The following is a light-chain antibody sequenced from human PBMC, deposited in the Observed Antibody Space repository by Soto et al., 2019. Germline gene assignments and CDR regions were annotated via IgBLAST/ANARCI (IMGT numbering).Light chain of an antibody. CDR2: EDN. J-gene: IGLJ2*01. CDR1: SGSIASNY. CDR3: QSYDSDTVI. V-gene: IGLV6-57*01. Sequence: NFMLTQPHSVSGSPGQTVTISCTRSSGSIASNYVQWYPQRPGSSPTIVIYEDNQRPSGVPDRFSGSIDSSSSSASLTISGLKSEDEADYYCQSYDSDTVIFGGGTKLTVL.